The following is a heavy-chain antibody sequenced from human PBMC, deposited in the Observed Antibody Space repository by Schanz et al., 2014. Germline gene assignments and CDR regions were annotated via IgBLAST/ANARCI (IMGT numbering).Heavy chain of an antibody. CDR1: GFTFSSYG. V-gene: IGHV3-21*01. CDR3: VKDLQRELLRDDHYYGMDV. J-gene: IGHJ6*02. Sequence: EVQLVESGGGLVQPGGSLRLSCAASGFTFSSYGMNWVRQAPGKGLEWVSYISSSSSYIYYADSMKGRFTISRDNAKNSLYLQMNSLRAEDTAVYYCVKDLQRELLRDDHYYGMDVWGQGTTVTVSS. CDR2: ISSSSSYI. D-gene: IGHD1-26*01.